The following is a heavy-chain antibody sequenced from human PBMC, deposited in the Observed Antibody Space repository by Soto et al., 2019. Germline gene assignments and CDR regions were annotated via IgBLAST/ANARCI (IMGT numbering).Heavy chain of an antibody. CDR2: ISSTSSHT. CDR1: GFTFSDYY. Sequence: QVQLVESGGGLVKPGGSPRLSCSASGFTFSDYYMTWIRQAPGKGLEWVSYISSTSSHTNYADSVEGRFTISRDNAKNSLYLQMNSLRAEDTAVYYCARAASELDYWGQGTLVTVSP. D-gene: IGHD5-18*01. V-gene: IGHV3-11*06. CDR3: ARAASELDY. J-gene: IGHJ4*02.